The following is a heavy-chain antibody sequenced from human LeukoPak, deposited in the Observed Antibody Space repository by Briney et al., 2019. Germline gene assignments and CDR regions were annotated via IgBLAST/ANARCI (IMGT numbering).Heavy chain of an antibody. Sequence: GGSLRLSCAASGFTFSSYAMSWVRQAPGKGLEWVSAISGSGGSTYYADSVKGRFTISRDNSKNTLYLQMNSLRAEDTAAYYCAPTPWLPPFDYWGQGTLVTVSS. CDR3: APTPWLPPFDY. J-gene: IGHJ4*02. CDR2: ISGSGGST. D-gene: IGHD6-19*01. V-gene: IGHV3-23*01. CDR1: GFTFSSYA.